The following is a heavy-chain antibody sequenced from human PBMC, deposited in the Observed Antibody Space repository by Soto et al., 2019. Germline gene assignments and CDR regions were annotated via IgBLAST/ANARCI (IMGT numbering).Heavy chain of an antibody. CDR2: ISGSGGST. CDR1: GFTVSSYA. CDR3: ARRGSGSYYDY. J-gene: IGHJ4*02. Sequence: EVQLLESGGGLVQPGGSLRLSCAACGFTVSSYAMWWVRQAPVKGLKWVSAISGSGGSTYYADSVKGRFTISRDNSKNTLYLQMNSLRAEDTAVSYCARRGSGSYYDYWGQGTLVTVFS. V-gene: IGHV3-23*01. D-gene: IGHD1-26*01.